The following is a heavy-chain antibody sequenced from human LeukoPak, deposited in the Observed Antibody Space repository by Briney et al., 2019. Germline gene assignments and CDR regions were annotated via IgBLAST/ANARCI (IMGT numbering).Heavy chain of an antibody. Sequence: SQTLSLTCTVSGYSISSGYYWGWIRQQPPGKGLEWIGSIYHSGSTYYNPSLKSRVTISVDTSKNQFSLKLSSVTAADTAVYYCARHPASQWWFDPWGQGTLVTVSS. CDR1: GYSISSGYY. CDR2: IYHSGST. D-gene: IGHD6-19*01. V-gene: IGHV4-38-2*02. CDR3: ARHPASQWWFDP. J-gene: IGHJ5*02.